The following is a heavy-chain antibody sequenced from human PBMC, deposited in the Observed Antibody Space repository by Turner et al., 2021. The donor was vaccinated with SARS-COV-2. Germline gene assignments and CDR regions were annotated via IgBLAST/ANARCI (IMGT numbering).Heavy chain of an antibody. V-gene: IGHV3-53*02. CDR2: IYSGGST. D-gene: IGHD3-16*02. CDR1: GFTVSSNY. J-gene: IGHJ4*02. Sequence: EVQLVETGGGLIQPGGSLRLSCAASGFTVSSNYMSWVRQAPGKGLEWVSVIYSGGSTYYADSVKGRFTISRDNSKNTLYLQMNSLRAEDTAVYYCARVRPSLIDYFDDWGQGTLVTVSS. CDR3: ARVRPSLIDYFDD.